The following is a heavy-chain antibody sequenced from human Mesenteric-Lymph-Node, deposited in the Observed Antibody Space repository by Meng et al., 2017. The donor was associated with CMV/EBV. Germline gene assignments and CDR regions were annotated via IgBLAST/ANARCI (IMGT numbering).Heavy chain of an antibody. CDR1: VFSLTPICVC. CDR3: AHRSSRWLYDLDP. CDR2: IYGNDDK. J-gene: IGHJ5*02. V-gene: IGHV2-5*01. Sequence: FPVFSLTPICVCVGWIRQPPGEALEWLAFIYGNDDKRYSPSLKSRLTITKDTSKNQVVLTMTNMDPMDTGTYYCAHRSSRWLYDLDPWGQGTLVTVSS. D-gene: IGHD2-2*02.